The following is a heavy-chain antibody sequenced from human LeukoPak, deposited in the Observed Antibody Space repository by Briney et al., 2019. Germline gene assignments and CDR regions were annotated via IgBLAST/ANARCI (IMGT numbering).Heavy chain of an antibody. D-gene: IGHD2-2*02. CDR3: ASGYCTSSSCYNDY. CDR2: MSFDVNNK. V-gene: IGHV3-30*04. Sequence: GGSLRLSCATSGFTFSSYAFHWVRQAPGKGLEWVATMSFDVNNKYYADSVRGRFTISRDNSKNTLYLQMNSLRAEDTAVYSCASGYCTSSSCYNDYWGQGTLVTVSS. J-gene: IGHJ4*02. CDR1: GFTFSSYA.